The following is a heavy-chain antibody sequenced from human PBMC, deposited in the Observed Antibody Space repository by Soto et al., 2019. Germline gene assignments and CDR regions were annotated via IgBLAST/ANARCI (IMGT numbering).Heavy chain of an antibody. D-gene: IGHD3-3*02. Sequence: EAQLVESGGGLVKPGGSLRLSCVASGFTFSTEWMSWVRQAPGKGLEWVGRIKSRENGGATQDATTVKVRISISKDDSKNTLSLQLNNLNTEYTAVYYFTTFIFKYATDYDHWRQGTLVTVSS. V-gene: IGHV3-15*01. J-gene: IGHJ5*02. CDR1: GFTFSTEW. CDR3: TTFIFKYATDYDH. CDR2: IKSRENGGAT.